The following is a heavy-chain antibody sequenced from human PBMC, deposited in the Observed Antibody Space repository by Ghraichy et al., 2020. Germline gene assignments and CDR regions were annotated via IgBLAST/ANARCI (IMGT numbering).Heavy chain of an antibody. J-gene: IGHJ4*02. CDR1: GFTFINYP. Sequence: GGSLRLSCAASGFTFINYPLSWVRRAPGKGLEWVSVISGSGDTIYYADSVKGRFTISRDNSENTVYLQMNSLRAEDTAIYYCARGYCSSGSCQRFFDYWGQGTLVTVSS. CDR2: ISGSGDTI. V-gene: IGHV3-23*01. CDR3: ARGYCSSGSCQRFFDY. D-gene: IGHD2-15*01.